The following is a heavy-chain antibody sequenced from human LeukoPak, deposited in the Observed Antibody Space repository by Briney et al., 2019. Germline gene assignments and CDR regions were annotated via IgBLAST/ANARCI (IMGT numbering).Heavy chain of an antibody. CDR2: IYHSGST. V-gene: IGHV4-4*02. CDR1: GGSISSSNW. J-gene: IGHJ6*03. D-gene: IGHD2-21*02. CDR3: ARDGPDELAYCGGDCYHYYYYYMDV. Sequence: SETLSLTCAVSGGSISSSNWWSWVRQPPGKGLEWIGEIYHSGSTNYNPSLKSRVTISVDKSKNQFSLKLSSVTAADTAVYYCARDGPDELAYCGGDCYHYYYYYMDVWGKGTTATVSS.